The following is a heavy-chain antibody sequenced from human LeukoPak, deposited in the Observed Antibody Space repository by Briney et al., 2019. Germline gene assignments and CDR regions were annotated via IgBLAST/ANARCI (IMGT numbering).Heavy chain of an antibody. CDR1: GFTFSSYA. CDR2: VSSNGAKT. D-gene: IGHD1-26*01. J-gene: IGHJ3*02. Sequence: GGSLRLSCAASGFTFSSYAITWVRQAPGKGLEWVSAVSSNGAKTYYADSVKGRFTISRDNYKNMVFLQMNSLRAEDTAVYYCAREVGTPQAFDIWGQGTMVTVSS. V-gene: IGHV3-23*01. CDR3: AREVGTPQAFDI.